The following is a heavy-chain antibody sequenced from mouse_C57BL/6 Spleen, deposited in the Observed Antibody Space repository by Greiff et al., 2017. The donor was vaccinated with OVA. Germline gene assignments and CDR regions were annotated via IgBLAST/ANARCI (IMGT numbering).Heavy chain of an antibody. CDR1: GFTFSDYG. Sequence: EVQRVESGGGLVKPGGSLKLSCAASGFTFSDYGMHWVRQAPEKGLEWVAYISSGSSTIYYADTVKGRFTISRDNAKNTLFLQRTSLRAEDTAMYYGAKDYYGYAMDYWGQGTSVTVAS. V-gene: IGHV5-17*01. D-gene: IGHD1-1*01. CDR3: AKDYYGYAMDY. J-gene: IGHJ4*01. CDR2: ISSGSSTI.